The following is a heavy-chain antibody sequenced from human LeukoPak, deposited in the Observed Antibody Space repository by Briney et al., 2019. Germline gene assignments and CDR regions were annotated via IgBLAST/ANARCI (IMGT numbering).Heavy chain of an antibody. CDR2: ISAGGGTT. Sequence: GGSLRLSCAASGFTFSNYAMSWVRQAPGEGLQWVSGISAGGGTTYYADSVKGRFTISRDKSQSTLYLQMNSLGAEDTAVYYCAKDRDGGSNTRAKGFDCWGQGTLVTVSS. D-gene: IGHD3-16*01. CDR1: GFTFSNYA. J-gene: IGHJ4*02. V-gene: IGHV3-23*01. CDR3: AKDRDGGSNTRAKGFDC.